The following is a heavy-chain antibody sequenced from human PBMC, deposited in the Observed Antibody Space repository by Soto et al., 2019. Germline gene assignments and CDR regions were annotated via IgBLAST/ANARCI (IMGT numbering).Heavy chain of an antibody. CDR1: GGSISSGGYY. CDR3: ARAYLLRGFDY. D-gene: IGHD3-10*01. CDR2: IYYSGST. V-gene: IGHV4-61*08. J-gene: IGHJ4*02. Sequence: SATLSLTCTVSGGSISSGGYYWRWIRQHPGKVLEWIGYIYYSGSTNYNPSLKSRVTISVDTSKNQFSLKLSSVTAADTAVYYCARAYLLRGFDYWGQGTLVTVSS.